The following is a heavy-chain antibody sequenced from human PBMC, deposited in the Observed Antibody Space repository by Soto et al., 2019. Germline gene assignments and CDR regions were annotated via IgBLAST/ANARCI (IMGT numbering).Heavy chain of an antibody. CDR1: GFTFSNYD. CDR2: ISYDGSNK. J-gene: IGHJ4*02. Sequence: GGSLRLSCAASGFTFSNYDMHWVRQAPDKGLEWVAIISYDGSNKYYADSVKGRFTISRDNSKNTLYLQMISLRAEDTAVYYCSRTGYTYTSFDYFDDWGLGTLVTVSS. D-gene: IGHD2-2*02. CDR3: SRTGYTYTSFDYFDD. V-gene: IGHV3-30*03.